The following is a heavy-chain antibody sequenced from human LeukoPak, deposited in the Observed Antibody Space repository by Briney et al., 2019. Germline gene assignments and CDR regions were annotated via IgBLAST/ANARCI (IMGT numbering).Heavy chain of an antibody. CDR1: GFTFSSYS. D-gene: IGHD2-2*01. Sequence: PGGSLRLSCAASGFTFSSYSMNWVRQAPGKGLEWVSSISSSSSYIYYADSVKGRFTISRDNAKNSLYMQMNSLRAEDTAVYYCARELLSSTSCYVTWGQGPLVTVSS. CDR3: ARELLSSTSCYVT. V-gene: IGHV3-21*01. CDR2: ISSSSSYI. J-gene: IGHJ5*02.